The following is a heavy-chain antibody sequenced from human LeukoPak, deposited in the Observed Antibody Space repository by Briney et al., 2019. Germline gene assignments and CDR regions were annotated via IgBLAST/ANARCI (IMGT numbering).Heavy chain of an antibody. V-gene: IGHV1-46*01. D-gene: IGHD3-3*01. Sequence: GASVQTSFNASGSTFTSYYMHWVRQAPEQRLERMGIINPSGGSTSYAQKFQGRVTMTRDTSTSTVYMELSSMISEDTAVYYCAREFTTYYDFWSGYSYFDYWGQGTLVTVSS. J-gene: IGHJ4*02. CDR1: GSTFTSYY. CDR3: AREFTTYYDFWSGYSYFDY. CDR2: INPSGGST.